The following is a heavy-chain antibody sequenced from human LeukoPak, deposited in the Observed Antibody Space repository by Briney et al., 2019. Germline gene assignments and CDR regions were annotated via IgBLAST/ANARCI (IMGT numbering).Heavy chain of an antibody. D-gene: IGHD2-2*01. CDR3: ATILGYCSSTSCYSVSYYMDV. V-gene: IGHV4-39*01. CDR1: GGSISSSSYY. J-gene: IGHJ6*03. CDR2: IYYSGST. Sequence: SETLSLTCTVSGGSISSSSYYWGWIRQPPGKGLEWIGSIYYSGSTYYNPSLKSRVTISVDTSKNQFSLRLRSVTAADTAVYYCATILGYCSSTSCYSVSYYMDVWGKGTTVTVSS.